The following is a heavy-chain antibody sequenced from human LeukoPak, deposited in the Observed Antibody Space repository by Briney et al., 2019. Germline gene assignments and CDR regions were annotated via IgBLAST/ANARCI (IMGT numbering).Heavy chain of an antibody. Sequence: ASVKVSCKASGYTFAGYYMHWVRQAPGQGLECMGRINPNSGGTNYAQKFQGRVTMTRDTSISTAYMELSRLRSDDTAVYYCARDWYYDSSGHDYWGQGTLVTVSS. D-gene: IGHD3-22*01. V-gene: IGHV1-2*06. CDR2: INPNSGGT. CDR1: GYTFAGYY. J-gene: IGHJ4*02. CDR3: ARDWYYDSSGHDY.